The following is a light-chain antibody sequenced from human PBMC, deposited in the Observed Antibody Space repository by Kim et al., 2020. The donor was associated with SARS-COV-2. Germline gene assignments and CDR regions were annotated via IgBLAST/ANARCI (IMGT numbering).Light chain of an antibody. Sequence: QSVLTQPPSASGTPGQRVTISCSGSRSNIGSNAVNWYQQLPGTAPKLLIYSNDYRPSGVPDRFSGSKSGTSASLAISGLQSEDEADYYCAAWDNSPNGVIFGGGTQLTVL. CDR3: AAWDNSPNGVI. CDR2: SND. J-gene: IGLJ2*01. CDR1: RSNIGSNA. V-gene: IGLV1-44*01.